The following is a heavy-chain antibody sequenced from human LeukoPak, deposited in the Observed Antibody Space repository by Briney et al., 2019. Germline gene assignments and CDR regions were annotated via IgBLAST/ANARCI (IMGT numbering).Heavy chain of an antibody. J-gene: IGHJ4*02. CDR3: ARVGEMEYYFDY. CDR1: GYTFTGYY. D-gene: IGHD3-3*01. V-gene: IGHV1-2*06. CDR2: INPNGGGT. Sequence: HVASVKVSCKASGYTFTGYYMHWVRQAPGQGLEWMGRINPNGGGTNYAQKFQGRVTMTRDTSISTAYMELSSLRSEDTAVYYCARVGEMEYYFDYWGQGTLVTVPS.